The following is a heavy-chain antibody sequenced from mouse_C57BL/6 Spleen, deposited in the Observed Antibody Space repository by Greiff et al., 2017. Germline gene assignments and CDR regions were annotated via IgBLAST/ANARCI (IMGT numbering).Heavy chain of an antibody. CDR2: ISSGSSTI. V-gene: IGHV5-17*01. CDR1: GFTFSDYG. Sequence: DVKLVESGGGLVKPGGSLKLSCAASGFTFSDYGMHWVRQAPEKGLEWVAYISSGSSTIYYADTVKGRFTISRDNAKNTLFLQMTSLRSEDTAMYYCARPGNYYGYDGFAYWGQGTLVTVSA. J-gene: IGHJ3*01. D-gene: IGHD2-2*01. CDR3: ARPGNYYGYDGFAY.